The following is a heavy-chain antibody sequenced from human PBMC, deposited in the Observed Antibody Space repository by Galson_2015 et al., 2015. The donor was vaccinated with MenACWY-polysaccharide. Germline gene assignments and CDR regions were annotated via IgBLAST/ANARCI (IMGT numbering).Heavy chain of an antibody. Sequence: SVKVSCKASGYTFTNYYIHWVRQAPGQGLDWMGLINPSGGSTTYAQTFQGRLTMTRDTSTSTVYMELSSLESEDTAVYYCARGRNYAGFDYWGQGTLVTVSS. V-gene: IGHV1-46*01. CDR3: ARGRNYAGFDY. CDR1: GYTFTNYY. CDR2: INPSGGST. J-gene: IGHJ4*02. D-gene: IGHD1-7*01.